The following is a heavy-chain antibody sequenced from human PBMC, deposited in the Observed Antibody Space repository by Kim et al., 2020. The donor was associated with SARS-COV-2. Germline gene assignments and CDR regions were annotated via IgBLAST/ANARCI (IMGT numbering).Heavy chain of an antibody. CDR3: AKDHPSSGWPAFDS. CDR2: INNGGNA. Sequence: GGSLRLSCAASGFTFTSRAMSWVRQAPGKGPEGVASINNGGNAYYADSVKGRFTVSRDITRDTLYLQMNNLRAEDTALYYCAKDHPSSGWPAFDSWGQGT. V-gene: IGHV3-23*01. CDR1: GFTFTSRA. D-gene: IGHD6-19*01. J-gene: IGHJ4*02.